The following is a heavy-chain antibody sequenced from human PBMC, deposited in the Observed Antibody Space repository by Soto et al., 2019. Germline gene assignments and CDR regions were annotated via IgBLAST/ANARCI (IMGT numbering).Heavy chain of an antibody. CDR3: AKDLSVIATVNYFDY. D-gene: IGHD4-17*01. J-gene: IGHJ4*02. CDR2: VPYDGSKN. Sequence: QVQLVESGGGVVQPGRSLRLSCVASGFTFSDYGMHWVRQAPGKGLEWVAVVPYDGSKNYYAGSVKGRFTISRDNTKNTLYLQMNRLRAEDTDIYYCAKDLSVIATVNYFDYWGQGTLVTVSS. CDR1: GFTFSDYG. V-gene: IGHV3-30*18.